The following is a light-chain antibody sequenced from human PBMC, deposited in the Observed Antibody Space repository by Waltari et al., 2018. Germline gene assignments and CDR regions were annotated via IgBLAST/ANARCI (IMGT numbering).Light chain of an antibody. J-gene: IGKJ5*01. V-gene: IGKV1-12*02. Sequence: IQMTQSLSSVSASVGDGVTITCRASQGISGWLAWYQQTPGKAPKLLISAASTLQSGVPSRFSGSGSGTDFTLTINSLQPEDFATYYCQQANNLPSFGQGTRLEIK. CDR3: QQANNLPS. CDR1: QGISGW. CDR2: AAS.